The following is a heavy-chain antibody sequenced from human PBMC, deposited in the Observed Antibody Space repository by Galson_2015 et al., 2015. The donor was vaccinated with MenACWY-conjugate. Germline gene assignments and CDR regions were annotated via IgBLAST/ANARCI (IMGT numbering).Heavy chain of an antibody. J-gene: IGHJ3*01. Sequence: SLRLSCAASGFTFNNYAMSWVRQAPGKGLEWVAAIGTGGSSTYYADSVRGRFTISRDNSKNTLSLQMNSLRVEDTAMYYRVKGRSPSGHSGSWFSGADAFDSWGRGTVVTVSS. CDR2: IGTGGSST. CDR1: GFTFNNYA. V-gene: IGHV3-23*01. CDR3: VKGRSPSGHSGSWFSGADAFDS. D-gene: IGHD6-13*01.